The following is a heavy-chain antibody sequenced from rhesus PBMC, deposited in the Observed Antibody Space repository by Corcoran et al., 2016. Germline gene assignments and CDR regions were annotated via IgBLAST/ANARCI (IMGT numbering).Heavy chain of an antibody. D-gene: IGHD2-27*01. CDR1: GYSVSNGYC. J-gene: IGHJ4*01. CDR2: ITGRGGDH. Sequence: QVQLQESGPGLGKPSGTLSLTCAVPGYSVSNGYCWVGIRQPRGEGLEYIGYITGRGGDHHHDPAHTRRVTISRATSENQVSLGLISVLDADSAVCYCARGGDNEYLYGRVVFTAPCEWGQGVQVTVTP. CDR3: ARGGDNEYLYGRVVFTAPCE. V-gene: IGHV4-99*02.